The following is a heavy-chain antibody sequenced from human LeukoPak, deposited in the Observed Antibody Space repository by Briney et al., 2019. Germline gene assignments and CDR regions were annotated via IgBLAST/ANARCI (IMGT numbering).Heavy chain of an antibody. V-gene: IGHV3-66*01. D-gene: IGHD1-26*01. CDR3: ARDVGFIVGATPGAFDI. Sequence: GGSLRLSCAASGFTVSSNYMTWVRQAPGKGLEWVSVIYSGGNTYYADSVRGRFTISRDNTKNTLYLQMNSLRADDTAVYYCARDVGFIVGATPGAFDIWGQGTMVTVSS. CDR1: GFTVSSNY. CDR2: IYSGGNT. J-gene: IGHJ3*02.